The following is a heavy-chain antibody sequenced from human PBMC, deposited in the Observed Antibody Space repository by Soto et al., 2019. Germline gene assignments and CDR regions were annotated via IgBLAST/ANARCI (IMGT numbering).Heavy chain of an antibody. CDR1: GFTFSNYD. V-gene: IGHV3-23*01. CDR2: ISVSGDTT. D-gene: IGHD6-19*01. CDR3: AKNRNTGVAGTSCWFGP. J-gene: IGHJ5*02. Sequence: GGSLRLSCAASGFTFSNYDMSWVRQAPGKGLEWVSAISVSGDTTYYADSVKGRFTISRDNSKNTLYLQMNTLRAEDTAVYYCAKNRNTGVAGTSCWFGPWGQGTLVTVSS.